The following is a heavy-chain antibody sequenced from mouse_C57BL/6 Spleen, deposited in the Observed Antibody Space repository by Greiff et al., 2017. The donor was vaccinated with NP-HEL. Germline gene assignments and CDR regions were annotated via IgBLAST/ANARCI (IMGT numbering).Heavy chain of an antibody. J-gene: IGHJ1*03. CDR2: ISDGGSYT. CDR1: GFTFSSYA. V-gene: IGHV5-4*01. CDR3: ARDRTDWYFDV. Sequence: EVQLQESGGGLVKPGGSLKLSCAASGFTFSSYAMSWVRQTPEKRLEWVATISDGGSYTYYPDNVKGRFTISRDNAKNNLYLQMSHLKSEDTAMYYCARDRTDWYFDVWGTGTTVTVSS.